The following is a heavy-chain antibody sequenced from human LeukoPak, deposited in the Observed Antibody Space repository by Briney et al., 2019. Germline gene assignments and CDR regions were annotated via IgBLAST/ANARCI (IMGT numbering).Heavy chain of an antibody. CDR2: IYPGDSDT. CDR3: ARPIAGYSYGTLDNWFDP. V-gene: IGHV5-51*01. D-gene: IGHD5-18*01. Sequence: GESLKISCKGSGYSFTSYWIGWVRQMPAKGLEWMGIIYPGDSDTRYSPSFQGQVTISADKSISTAYLQWSSLKASDTAMYYCARPIAGYSYGTLDNWFDPWGQGTLVTVSS. J-gene: IGHJ5*02. CDR1: GYSFTSYW.